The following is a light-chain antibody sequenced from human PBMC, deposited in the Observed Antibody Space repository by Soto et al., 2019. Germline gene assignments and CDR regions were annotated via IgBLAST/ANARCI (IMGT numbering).Light chain of an antibody. J-gene: IGLJ2*01. CDR2: GVS. V-gene: IGLV2-14*01. CDR1: ITDIGAYNY. Sequence: QSALTQPASVSGSPGQSITIYCTGTITDIGAYNYVSWYQQHPGKAPKLLIYGVSSRPSGVSNRFSGSKSGSTASLTISGLQAEDEAEYYCCSYAGRSTWDVVFGGGTKVTVL. CDR3: CSYAGRSTWDVV.